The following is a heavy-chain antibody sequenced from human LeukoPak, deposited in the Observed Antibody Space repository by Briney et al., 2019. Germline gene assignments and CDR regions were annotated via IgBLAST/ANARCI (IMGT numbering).Heavy chain of an antibody. Sequence: PGRSLRLSCAASGFTFSSYGMHWVRQAPGKGLEWVAVIWYDGSNKYYADSVKGRFTISRDNSKNTLYLQMNSLRAEDTAVYYCARDGGGYSSSSPPNYFDYWGQGTLVTVSS. V-gene: IGHV3-33*01. J-gene: IGHJ4*02. CDR1: GFTFSSYG. CDR3: ARDGGGYSSSSPPNYFDY. D-gene: IGHD6-6*01. CDR2: IWYDGSNK.